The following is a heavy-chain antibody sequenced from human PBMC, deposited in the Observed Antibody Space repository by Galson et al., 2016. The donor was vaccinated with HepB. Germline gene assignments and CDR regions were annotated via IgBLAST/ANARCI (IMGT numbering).Heavy chain of an antibody. J-gene: IGHJ4*02. Sequence: SLRLSCAASGFSFSNYAMHWVRQAPGKGLEGVAAISYDGSNKYYADSVKGRFTISRDNSKNTLYVQMNSLRAEDTAVYYCARDGDPGRLVYLDYWGQGTLVTVSS. CDR1: GFSFSNYA. CDR3: ARDGDPGRLVYLDY. V-gene: IGHV3-30-3*01. CDR2: ISYDGSNK. D-gene: IGHD7-27*01.